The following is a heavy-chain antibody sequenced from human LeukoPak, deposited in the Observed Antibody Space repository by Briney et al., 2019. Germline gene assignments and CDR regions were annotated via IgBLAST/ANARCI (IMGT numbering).Heavy chain of an antibody. J-gene: IGHJ3*02. CDR1: GFTFSSYT. CDR2: ISCSSGYI. V-gene: IGHV3-21*01. Sequence: GGSLRLSCATSGFTFSSYTMDWVRQAPGKGLEWVSSISCSSGYIYCADSVKGRFTISRDNAKNSVYLLMNNLRAEDTAVYYCTREGPKDAFDIWGQGTMVTVSS. CDR3: TREGPKDAFDI.